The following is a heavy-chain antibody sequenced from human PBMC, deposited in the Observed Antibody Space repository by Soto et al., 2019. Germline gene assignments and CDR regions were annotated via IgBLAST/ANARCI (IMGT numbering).Heavy chain of an antibody. J-gene: IGHJ4*02. V-gene: IGHV3-33*01. Sequence: QVQLVESGGGVVQPGRSLRLSCAASGFTFSSYGMHWVRQAPGKGLEWVAVIWYDGSNKYYADSVKGRFTISRDNSKNTLYLQMNSLRDEDTAVYYCARGRVAAAGDAIDYWGQGTLVTVSS. D-gene: IGHD6-13*01. CDR2: IWYDGSNK. CDR1: GFTFSSYG. CDR3: ARGRVAAAGDAIDY.